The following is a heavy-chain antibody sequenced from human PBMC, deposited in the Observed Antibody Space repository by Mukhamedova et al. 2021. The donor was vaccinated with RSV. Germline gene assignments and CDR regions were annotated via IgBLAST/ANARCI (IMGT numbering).Heavy chain of an antibody. CDR3: ARGGYSGGWYIDY. Sequence: GLEWVGWITTYNGNTNYAPKFQGRVTMTTHTSMSTAYMELRSLRSDDTAVYYCARGGYSGGWYIDYWGQGTLVTVSS. J-gene: IGHJ4*02. V-gene: IGHV1-18*01. D-gene: IGHD6-19*01. CDR2: ITTYNGNT.